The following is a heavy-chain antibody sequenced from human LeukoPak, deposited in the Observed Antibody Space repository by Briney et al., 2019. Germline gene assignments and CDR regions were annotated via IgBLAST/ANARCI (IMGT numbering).Heavy chain of an antibody. D-gene: IGHD6-13*01. CDR3: ARHRVAAPNTNYFYIMDV. J-gene: IGHJ6*02. CDR2: IIPNSGGT. CDR1: GYTFTDYY. V-gene: IGHV1-2*02. Sequence: GSVKVSCKTSGYTFTDYYIHWVRQAPGQGLEWMGWIIPNSGGTNYAQKFQGRVTMTRDTSISTAYMELTRLTSDDTAVYYCARHRVAAPNTNYFYIMDVWGQGTTVTVSS.